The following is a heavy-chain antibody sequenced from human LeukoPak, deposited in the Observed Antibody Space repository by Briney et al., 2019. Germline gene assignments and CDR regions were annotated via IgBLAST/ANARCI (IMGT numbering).Heavy chain of an antibody. D-gene: IGHD3-3*01. CDR2: IYYSGST. Sequence: SETLSLTCTVSGGSISSSSYYWGWIRQPPGKGLEWIGSIYYSGSTYYNPSLKSRVTISVDTSKNQFSLKLSSVTAADTAVYYCARERSEGDFWSGYYTDRSSFDYWGQGTLVTVSS. J-gene: IGHJ4*02. CDR3: ARERSEGDFWSGYYTDRSSFDY. V-gene: IGHV4-39*07. CDR1: GGSISSSSYY.